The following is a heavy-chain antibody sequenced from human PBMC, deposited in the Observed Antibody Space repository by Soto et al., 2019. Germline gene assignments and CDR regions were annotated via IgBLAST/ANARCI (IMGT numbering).Heavy chain of an antibody. CDR3: ATLGVGSGWLGYYYYGMDV. Sequence: EVQLVESGGGLVQPGGSLRLSCAASGFTFSSYWMHWFSQAPGKGLVWVSRINSDGSSTSYADSVKGRFTISRDNAKNTLYLQMNSLRAEDTAVYYCATLGVGSGWLGYYYYGMDVWGQGTTVTVSS. D-gene: IGHD6-19*01. CDR1: GFTFSSYW. V-gene: IGHV3-74*01. CDR2: INSDGSST. J-gene: IGHJ6*02.